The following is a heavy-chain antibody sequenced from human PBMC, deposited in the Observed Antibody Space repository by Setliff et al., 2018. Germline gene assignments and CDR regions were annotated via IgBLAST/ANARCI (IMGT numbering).Heavy chain of an antibody. J-gene: IGHJ5*02. D-gene: IGHD3-22*01. V-gene: IGHV4-34*01. CDR1: GGSFSGYY. Sequence: SETMSLTCAVYGGSFSGYYWSWIRQPPGKGLEWIGEINHSGSTNYNPSLKSRVTISVDTSKNQFSLKLSSVTAADTAVYYCAKGPDSSGYQGWFDPWGQGTLVTVSS. CDR3: AKGPDSSGYQGWFDP. CDR2: INHSGST.